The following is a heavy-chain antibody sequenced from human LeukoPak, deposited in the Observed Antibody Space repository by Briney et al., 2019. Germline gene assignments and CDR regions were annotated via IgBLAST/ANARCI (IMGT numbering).Heavy chain of an antibody. Sequence: ASVKVSCKASGYTFTSYGISWVRQARGQGLEWMGWISAYNGNTNYAQKLQGRVTMTTDTSTSTAYMELRRLRSDDTAVYYCAREVPYDSSVYYQPFDYWGQGTLVTVSS. CDR2: ISAYNGNT. J-gene: IGHJ4*02. CDR1: GYTFTSYG. D-gene: IGHD3-22*01. CDR3: AREVPYDSSVYYQPFDY. V-gene: IGHV1-18*01.